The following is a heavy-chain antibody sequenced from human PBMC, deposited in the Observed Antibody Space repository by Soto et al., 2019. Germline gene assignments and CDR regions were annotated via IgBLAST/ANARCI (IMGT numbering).Heavy chain of an antibody. Sequence: QVQLVQSGAEVKTPGSSVEVSCKASGGIFSSFSITWVRQVPGHGLEWMGGIIPMTGTPNYAEKFQGRLTLTADASTRTADFVLSSLKSEDTAVYYCARGPILPGATSGLDPWGHGTVVFVSS. CDR2: IIPMTGTP. CDR1: GGIFSSFS. J-gene: IGHJ5*02. CDR3: ARGPILPGATSGLDP. V-gene: IGHV1-69*01. D-gene: IGHD1-1*01.